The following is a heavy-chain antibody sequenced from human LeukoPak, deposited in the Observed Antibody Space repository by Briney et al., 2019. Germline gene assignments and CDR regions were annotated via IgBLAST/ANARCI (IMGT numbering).Heavy chain of an antibody. J-gene: IGHJ4*02. CDR3: AKSIGGVVVVAADY. V-gene: IGHV3-23*01. CDR1: GFTFSTYA. Sequence: GGSLRLSCAASGFTFSTYAMTWVRQAPGKGLGWVSVISGSGGSTYYADSVKGRFTLSRDNSKNTLYLQMNSLRAEDTAVYYCAKSIGGVVVVAADYWGQGTLVTVS. D-gene: IGHD2-15*01. CDR2: ISGSGGST.